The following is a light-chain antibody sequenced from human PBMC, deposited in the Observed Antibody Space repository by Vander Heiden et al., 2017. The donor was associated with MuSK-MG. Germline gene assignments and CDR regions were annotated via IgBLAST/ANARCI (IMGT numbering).Light chain of an antibody. CDR1: QSISSY. Sequence: IQMTQYPSSLSASVGDRVTITCRASQSISSYLNWYQQKPGKAPKLLIYAASSLQSGVPSRFSGSGSGTDFTLTISSLQPEDFATYYCQPSDSTTLSVGGGTQVEIK. CDR3: QPSDSTTLS. J-gene: IGKJ4*01. V-gene: IGKV1-39*01. CDR2: AAS.